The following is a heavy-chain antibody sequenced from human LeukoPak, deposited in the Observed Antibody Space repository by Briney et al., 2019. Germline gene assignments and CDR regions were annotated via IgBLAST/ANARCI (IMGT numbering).Heavy chain of an antibody. V-gene: IGHV4-59*01. Sequence: SETQSLTCTVSGGSISNYWSWIRQPPGKGLEWIGNVENTGSTNYNPSLESRVTISVDTSKNHFSLRLSSVTAADTAVYYCARAVGDSGHGRYFDYWGQGTLVTVSS. J-gene: IGHJ4*02. CDR3: ARAVGDSGHGRYFDY. CDR1: GGSISNY. CDR2: VENTGST. D-gene: IGHD5-12*01.